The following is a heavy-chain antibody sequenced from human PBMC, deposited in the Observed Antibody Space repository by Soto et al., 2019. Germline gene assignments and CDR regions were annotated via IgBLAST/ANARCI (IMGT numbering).Heavy chain of an antibody. V-gene: IGHV4-59*08. J-gene: IGHJ3*02. CDR2: IYYSGST. CDR1: GGTTRRWY. D-gene: IGHD6-19*01. CDR3: AHYSSGRAFDI. Sequence: ASETLSPTRTGSGGTTRRWYRSLVRQPPGKGLDWIGYIYYSGSTNCNPSLKSRVTLSVGTSKNQFSLKLSSVTAADTAVYYCAHYSSGRAFDIWGQGTMVTVSS.